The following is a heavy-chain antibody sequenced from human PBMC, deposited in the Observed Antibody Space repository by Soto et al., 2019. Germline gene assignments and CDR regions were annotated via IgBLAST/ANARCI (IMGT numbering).Heavy chain of an antibody. CDR1: GFTFSTYG. J-gene: IGHJ5*02. CDR2: IWYDGSTT. CDR3: AREADAVIIPTTIMGARFDP. D-gene: IGHD2-2*02. V-gene: IGHV3-33*01. Sequence: QVQLVESGGGVVQPGRSLRLSCAASGFTFSTYGMHWVRQAPGKGLEWVAVIWYDGSTTYYADSVKGRFNISRDNSKTTLYLQINSLTAEDTAVYYCAREADAVIIPTTIMGARFDPSGQGTLVTVSS.